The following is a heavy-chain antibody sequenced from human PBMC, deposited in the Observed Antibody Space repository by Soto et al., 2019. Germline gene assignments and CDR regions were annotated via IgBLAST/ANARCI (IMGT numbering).Heavy chain of an antibody. Sequence: GGSLRLSCAASGFTFSSYSMNWVRQAPGKGLEWVSYVSSGSSTIYYADSVKGRFTISRDNAKNSLYLQMNSLRAEDTAVYYCARGFDYDFWSGYHDAFDIWGQGTMVTVSS. CDR2: VSSGSSTI. D-gene: IGHD3-3*01. V-gene: IGHV3-48*01. J-gene: IGHJ3*02. CDR1: GFTFSSYS. CDR3: ARGFDYDFWSGYHDAFDI.